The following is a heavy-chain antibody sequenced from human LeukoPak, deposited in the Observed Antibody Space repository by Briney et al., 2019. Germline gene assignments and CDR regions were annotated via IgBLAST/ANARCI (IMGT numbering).Heavy chain of an antibody. CDR1: GFTFSSYA. V-gene: IGHV3-23*01. Sequence: GGSLRLSCAASGFTFSSYAMSWVRQAPGKGLEWVSAISGSGGNTYYADSVKGRFTISRDNSKNTLYLQMNSLRAEDTAVYYCAKDRRRIAVAGISPFDYWGQGTLVTVSS. CDR2: ISGSGGNT. D-gene: IGHD6-19*01. CDR3: AKDRRRIAVAGISPFDY. J-gene: IGHJ4*02.